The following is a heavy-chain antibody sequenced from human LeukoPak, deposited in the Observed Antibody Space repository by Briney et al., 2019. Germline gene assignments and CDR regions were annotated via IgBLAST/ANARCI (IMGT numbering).Heavy chain of an antibody. CDR2: ISGSGGST. CDR3: AKDLRLGATIAEYLQH. CDR1: GFTFSSYA. D-gene: IGHD5-12*01. V-gene: IGHV3-23*01. J-gene: IGHJ1*01. Sequence: GGSLRLSCAASGFTFSSYAMSWVRQAPGKGLEWVSGISGSGGSTYYADSVKGRFTISRDNSKNTLYLQMNSLRAEDTAVYYCAKDLRLGATIAEYLQHWGQGTLVTVSS.